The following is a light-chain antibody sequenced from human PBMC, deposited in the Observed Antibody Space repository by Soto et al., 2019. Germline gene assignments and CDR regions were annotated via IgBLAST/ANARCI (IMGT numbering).Light chain of an antibody. J-gene: IGKJ1*01. Sequence: DIQMTQSPSTLPASVGDRVTITCRASQSISTWLAWYQQKSGKAPNLLIYKASYLASGVPSRFSGGGSGTEFTLTISSLQPDDFATYYCQPYSSYWTFGQGTKVDIK. CDR1: QSISTW. CDR2: KAS. CDR3: QPYSSYWT. V-gene: IGKV1-5*03.